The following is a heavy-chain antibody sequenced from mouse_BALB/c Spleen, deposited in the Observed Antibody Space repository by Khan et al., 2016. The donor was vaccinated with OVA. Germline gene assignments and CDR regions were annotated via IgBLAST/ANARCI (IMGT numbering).Heavy chain of an antibody. V-gene: IGHV1-34*01. CDR2: IDPFNGGN. CDR1: GYSFTTYY. CDR3: ARGTFEY. J-gene: IGHJ3*01. Sequence: VQLQQSGPELMKPGASVKISCKASGYSFTTYYMHWVKQSHGKSLEWIGYIDPFNGGNDYNQKFKGKATLTVDKSSSTAYMHLSSLTSEDSAVYYYARGTFEYWGQGTLVTVSA.